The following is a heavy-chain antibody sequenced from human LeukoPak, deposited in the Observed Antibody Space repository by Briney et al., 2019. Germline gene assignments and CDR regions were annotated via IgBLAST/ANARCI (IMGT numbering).Heavy chain of an antibody. CDR2: IDSDGSQI. J-gene: IGHJ4*02. CDR1: GFTFSSYR. Sequence: GGSLRLSCEASGFTFSSYRMHWVRQAPGKGLVWVSRIDSDGSQISYVDSVKGRFTISRDNAKNTLYLQMNSLRVEDTAVYYCAGGRDRSQLYFDSWGQGTLVTVSS. CDR3: AGGRDRSQLYFDS. D-gene: IGHD5-24*01. V-gene: IGHV3-74*01.